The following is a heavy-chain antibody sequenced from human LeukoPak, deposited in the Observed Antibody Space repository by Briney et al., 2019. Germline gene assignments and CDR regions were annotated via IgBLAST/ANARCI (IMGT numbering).Heavy chain of an antibody. CDR2: IYYSGST. D-gene: IGHD6-19*01. CDR1: GGSISSSSYY. Sequence: SETLSLTCTVSGGSISSSSYYWGWIRQPPGKGLEWIGSIYYSGSTYYNPSLKSRVTISVDTSKNQFSLKLSSVTAADTAVYYCARDVEGIAVAGTGYWGQGTLVTVPS. V-gene: IGHV4-39*07. CDR3: ARDVEGIAVAGTGY. J-gene: IGHJ4*02.